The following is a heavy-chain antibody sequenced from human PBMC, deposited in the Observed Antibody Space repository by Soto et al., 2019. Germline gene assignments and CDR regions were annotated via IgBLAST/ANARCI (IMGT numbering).Heavy chain of an antibody. J-gene: IGHJ3*02. Sequence: ASVKVSCKASGGTFSSYAISWVLQAPGQGLEWMGGIIPIFGTANYAQKFQGRVTITADKSTSTAYMELSSLRSEDTAVYYCARRDIVVVVAATPVGGAFDIWGQGTMVTVSS. CDR3: ARRDIVVVVAATPVGGAFDI. V-gene: IGHV1-69*06. D-gene: IGHD2-15*01. CDR2: IIPIFGTA. CDR1: GGTFSSYA.